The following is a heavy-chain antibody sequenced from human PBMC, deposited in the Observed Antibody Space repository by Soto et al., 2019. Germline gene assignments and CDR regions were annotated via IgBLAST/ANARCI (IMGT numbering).Heavy chain of an antibody. D-gene: IGHD2-2*01. CDR2: IYYYGNT. J-gene: IGHJ4*02. CDR1: GGSISTYY. CDR3: ARGRRYCTSATCYPDELDD. V-gene: IGHV4-59*01. Sequence: SETLSLTCSVSGGSISTYYWSWIRQPPGKGLEWLGYIYYYGNTNYNPSLKSRVTMSVDTSKNQFSLKLSSVTAADTAMYYCARGRRYCTSATCYPDELDDWGQGTLGTVSS.